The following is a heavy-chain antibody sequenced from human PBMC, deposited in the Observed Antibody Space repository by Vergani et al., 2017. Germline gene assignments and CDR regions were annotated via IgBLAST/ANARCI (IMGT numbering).Heavy chain of an antibody. CDR3: ASGQGYDFWSGYPLDY. V-gene: IGHV4-31*03. J-gene: IGHJ4*02. D-gene: IGHD3-3*01. CDR2: IYYSGST. Sequence: QLQLQESGPGLVKPSQTLSLTCTVSGGSISSGGYYWSWIRQHPGKGLEWIGYIYYSGSTYYNPSLKRRVTISVDTSKNQFSLKLSSVTAADTAVYYCASGQGYDFWSGYPLDYWGQGTLVTVSS. CDR1: GGSISSGGYY.